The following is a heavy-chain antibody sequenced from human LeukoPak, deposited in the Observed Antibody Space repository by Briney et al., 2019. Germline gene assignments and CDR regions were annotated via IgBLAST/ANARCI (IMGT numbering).Heavy chain of an antibody. D-gene: IGHD3-9*01. J-gene: IGHJ6*02. CDR2: ITKSGDST. Sequence: GGSLRLSCAASGFTFSAFGMNWFRQAPGKGLKWVSTITKSGDSTYYVDSVKGRFTISRDNSKNTLYLQMNSLRAEDTAKYYCTKDYCGKFCSAVWGQGTTVTVSS. V-gene: IGHV3-23*01. CDR1: GFTFSAFG. CDR3: TKDYCGKFCSAV.